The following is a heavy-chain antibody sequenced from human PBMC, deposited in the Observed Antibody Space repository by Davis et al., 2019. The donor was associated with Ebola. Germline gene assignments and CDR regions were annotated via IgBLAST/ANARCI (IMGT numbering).Heavy chain of an antibody. Sequence: MPSETLSLTCAISGDSVSSNRFAWHWIRLSPSKGPEWLGRTFYRSTWLYDYAVSVKSRITISADTSKNEFSLHLSSVTPDDTAVYYCARDGDAGNFYSYFQYWGQGTLVTVSS. V-gene: IGHV6-1*01. D-gene: IGHD1-26*01. CDR2: TFYRSTWLY. CDR1: GDSVSSNRFA. CDR3: ARDGDAGNFYSYFQY. J-gene: IGHJ1*01.